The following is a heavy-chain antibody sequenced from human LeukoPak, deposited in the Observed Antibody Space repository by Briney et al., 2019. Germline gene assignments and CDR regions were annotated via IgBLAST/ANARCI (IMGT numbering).Heavy chain of an antibody. CDR1: GGSISGYY. CDR3: AREQYSYGPKDY. J-gene: IGHJ4*02. Sequence: SETLSLTCTASGGSISGYYWSWIRQPPGKELEWIGYIYYSGSTKYNPSLKSRVTISVDTSKNQFSLKLSSVTPADTAVYYCAREQYSYGPKDYWGQGALVTVSS. CDR2: IYYSGST. V-gene: IGHV4-59*01. D-gene: IGHD5-18*01.